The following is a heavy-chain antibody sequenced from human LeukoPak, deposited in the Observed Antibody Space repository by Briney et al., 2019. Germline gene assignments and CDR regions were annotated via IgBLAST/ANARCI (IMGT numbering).Heavy chain of an antibody. Sequence: SETLSLTCTVSGDSINSDYWNWIRQPPGKGLEWIGFIYYSGSTNYNPSLKSRVIISVDASRSHFSLKLDSVTAADTAVYYCARRMKLAAKGDAFDIWGQGTMVTVSS. D-gene: IGHD2-15*01. CDR1: GDSINSDY. CDR3: ARRMKLAAKGDAFDI. V-gene: IGHV4-59*08. CDR2: IYYSGST. J-gene: IGHJ3*02.